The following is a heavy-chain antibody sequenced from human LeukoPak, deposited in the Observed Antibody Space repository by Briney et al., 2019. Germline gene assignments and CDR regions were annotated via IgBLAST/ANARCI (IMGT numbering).Heavy chain of an antibody. J-gene: IGHJ5*02. V-gene: IGHV4-4*07. D-gene: IGHD3-22*01. CDR1: GGSISSYY. CDR2: IYTSGST. CDR3: ARESYYDSSGYYNWFDP. Sequence: SETLSLTCTVSGGSISSYYWSWIRQPAGKGLEWIGRIYTSGSTNYNPSLKSRVTMSVDTSKNQFSLKLSSVTAADTAVYYCARESYYDSSGYYNWFDPWGQGTLVTVSS.